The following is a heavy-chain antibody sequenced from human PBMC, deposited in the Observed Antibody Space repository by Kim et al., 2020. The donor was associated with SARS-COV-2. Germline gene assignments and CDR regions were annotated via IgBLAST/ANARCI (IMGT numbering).Heavy chain of an antibody. V-gene: IGHV3-30*18. Sequence: GGSLRLSCAASGFTFSSYGMHWVRQAPGKGLEWVAVISYDGSNKYYADSVKGRFTISRDNSKNTLYLQMNSLRAEDTAVYYCANSRGGSYCFDYWGQGTL. J-gene: IGHJ4*02. CDR1: GFTFSSYG. CDR3: ANSRGGSYCFDY. D-gene: IGHD1-26*01. CDR2: ISYDGSNK.